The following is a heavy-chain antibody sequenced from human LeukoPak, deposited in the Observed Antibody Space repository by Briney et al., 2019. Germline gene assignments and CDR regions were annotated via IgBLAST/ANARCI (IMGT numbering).Heavy chain of an antibody. Sequence: PSETLSLTCTVSGDSISSYYWTWIRQTPGNGLEWIGYIYTSGHANYNPSLKSRVTMSVDTSTNQFSLRLTSAIAADTAVYYCARLQNSDFWSGYLHNWFDPWAREPWPPYPQ. CDR2: IYTSGHA. V-gene: IGHV4-4*09. CDR1: GDSISSYY. CDR3: ARLQNSDFWSGYLHNWFDP. D-gene: IGHD3-3*01. J-gene: IGHJ5*02.